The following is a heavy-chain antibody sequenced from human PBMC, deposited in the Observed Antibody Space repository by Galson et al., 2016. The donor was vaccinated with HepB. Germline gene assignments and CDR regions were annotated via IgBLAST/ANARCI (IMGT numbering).Heavy chain of an antibody. Sequence: QVQLQESGPRLVKPSETLSLTCTVSGDSMSHYHWSWIRQPPGKGLEWLGQIYYTGSANYNPSLKSRVTMSLDTPNRQFALRLTSVAAADTALYFWARVAQVPYWNIDYWGRGTLVAVSS. CDR1: GDSMSHYH. CDR3: ARVAQVPYWNIDY. J-gene: IGHJ4*02. V-gene: IGHV4-59*01. D-gene: IGHD1/OR15-1a*01. CDR2: IYYTGSA.